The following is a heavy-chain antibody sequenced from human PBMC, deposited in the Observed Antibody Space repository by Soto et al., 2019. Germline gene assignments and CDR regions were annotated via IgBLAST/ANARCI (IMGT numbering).Heavy chain of an antibody. V-gene: IGHV1-18*01. J-gene: IGHJ6*03. CDR1: GYTFTSYG. D-gene: IGHD2-15*01. CDR2: ISAYNGNT. Sequence: QVQLVQSGAEVKKPGASVKVSCKASGYTFTSYGINWVRQAPGQGLEWMGWISAYNGNTNYAQKLQGRVTMTTDTSTSTAYMELRSLRSDDTAVYYCARDHWSGADCSGGSCWSHYYMDVWGKGTTVTVSS. CDR3: ARDHWSGADCSGGSCWSHYYMDV.